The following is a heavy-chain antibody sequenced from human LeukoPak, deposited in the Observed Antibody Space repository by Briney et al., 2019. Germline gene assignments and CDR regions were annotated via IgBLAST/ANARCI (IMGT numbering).Heavy chain of an antibody. Sequence: PSETLSLTCSVSGGSIGTNYWSWIRQVPGKGLEWIGYSSYSGSSNYNPSLKSRVTISVDTSKTQFSLYLNSVTAADTAVYYCARSDTHHIDSSSWHFDYWGQGTLVTVSS. J-gene: IGHJ4*02. CDR3: ARSDTHHIDSSSWHFDY. CDR1: GGSIGTNY. D-gene: IGHD6-13*01. V-gene: IGHV4-59*01. CDR2: SSYSGSS.